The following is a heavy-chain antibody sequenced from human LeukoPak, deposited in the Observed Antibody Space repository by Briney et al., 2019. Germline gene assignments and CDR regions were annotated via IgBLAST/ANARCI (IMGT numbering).Heavy chain of an antibody. CDR3: ARDSWSGYLDAFDI. CDR2: IYHSGST. Sequence: SETLFLTCTVSGYSISSGYYWGWIRQPPGKGLEWIGSIYHSGSTNYNPSLKSRVTMSVDTSKNQFSLKLSSVTAADTAVYYCARDSWSGYLDAFDIWGQGTMVTVSS. CDR1: GYSISSGYY. D-gene: IGHD3-3*01. V-gene: IGHV4-38-2*02. J-gene: IGHJ3*02.